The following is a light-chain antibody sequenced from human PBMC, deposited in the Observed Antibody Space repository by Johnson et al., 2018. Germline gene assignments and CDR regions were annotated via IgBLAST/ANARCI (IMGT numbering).Light chain of an antibody. J-gene: IGLJ1*01. CDR3: GTWASSLSAGNV. CDR2: ENN. CDR1: SSNIGNNY. V-gene: IGLV1-51*02. Sequence: QSVLTQPPSVSAAPGQKVTISCSGSSSNIGNNYVSWYQQLPGTAPKLLIYENNKRPSGIPDRFSGSKSGTSATLGITGLQTGDEADYYCGTWASSLSAGNVFGTGTKVVVL.